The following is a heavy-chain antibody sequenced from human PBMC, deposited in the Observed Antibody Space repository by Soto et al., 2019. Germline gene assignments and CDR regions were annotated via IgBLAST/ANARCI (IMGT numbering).Heavy chain of an antibody. J-gene: IGHJ4*02. D-gene: IGHD3-16*01. CDR3: AKLPVRRLSGGSYGFEY. CDR2: ISYDGVNK. CDR1: GFTFSDYG. V-gene: IGHV3-30*18. Sequence: GGSLRLSCAASGFTFSDYGMHWVRQAPGKGLEWVTLISYDGVNKYYADSVKGRFTISRDISKNTLYLQMNNLRAEDTALYYCAKLPVRRLSGGSYGFEYWGQGTLVTVSS.